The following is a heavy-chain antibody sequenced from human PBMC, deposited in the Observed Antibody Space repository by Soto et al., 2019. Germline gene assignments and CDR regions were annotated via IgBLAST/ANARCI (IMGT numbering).Heavy chain of an antibody. CDR1: GFTFSNYW. CDR3: AKGRSYYYYYGVDV. J-gene: IGHJ6*02. CDR2: IKEDGSDK. Sequence: GGSLRLSCAVSGFTFSNYWMSWVRQAPGRGLEWVANIKEDGSDKYYVDSVKGRFTISRDNSKSTLYLQMNSLRAEDTALYYCAKGRSYYYYYGVDVWGQGTTVTVSS. V-gene: IGHV3-7*03.